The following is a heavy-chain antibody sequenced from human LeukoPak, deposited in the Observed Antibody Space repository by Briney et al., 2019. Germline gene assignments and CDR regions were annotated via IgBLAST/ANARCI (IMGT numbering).Heavy chain of an antibody. CDR1: GGTFSSYA. Sequence: VASVKVSCKASGGTFSSYAISWVRQAPGQGLEWMGWMNPNSGNTGYAQKFQGRVTMTRNTSISTAYMELSSLRSEDTAVYYCARRWRGSWYGGDYWGQGTLVTVSS. D-gene: IGHD6-13*01. CDR2: MNPNSGNT. V-gene: IGHV1-8*02. J-gene: IGHJ4*02. CDR3: ARRWRGSWYGGDY.